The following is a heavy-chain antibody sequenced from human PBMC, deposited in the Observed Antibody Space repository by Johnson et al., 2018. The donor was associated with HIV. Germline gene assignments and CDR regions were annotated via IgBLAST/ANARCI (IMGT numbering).Heavy chain of an antibody. V-gene: IGHV3-11*04. D-gene: IGHD5-12*01. CDR2: ISSSGSTI. J-gene: IGHJ3*02. Sequence: QVQLVESGGGLVKPGGSLRLSCAASGFIFSDYYMSWIRQAPGKGLEWVSYISSSGSTIYYADSVKGRFTVSRDNAKNSLYLQMNSLRAEDTAVYYCAGTYDVLDAFDIWGPGTMVVVSS. CDR3: AGTYDVLDAFDI. CDR1: GFIFSDYY.